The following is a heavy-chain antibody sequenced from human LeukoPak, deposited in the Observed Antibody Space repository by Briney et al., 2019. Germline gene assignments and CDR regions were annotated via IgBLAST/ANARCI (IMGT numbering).Heavy chain of an antibody. D-gene: IGHD3-16*01. CDR1: GYSISSGYY. J-gene: IGHJ6*03. CDR2: IYYSGST. Sequence: SETLSLTCTVSGYSISSGYYWSWIRQPPGKGLEWIGYIYYSGSTNYNPSLKSRVTISVDTSKNQFPLKLSSVTAADTAVYYCARETSQKGAHYMDVWGKGTTVTISS. CDR3: ARETSQKGAHYMDV. V-gene: IGHV4-61*01.